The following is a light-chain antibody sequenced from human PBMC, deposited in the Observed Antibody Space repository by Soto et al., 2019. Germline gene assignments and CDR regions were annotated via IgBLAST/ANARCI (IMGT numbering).Light chain of an antibody. CDR3: AAWDDSLNAYV. CDR1: SSNIGSNT. J-gene: IGLJ1*01. CDR2: TYN. V-gene: IGLV1-44*01. Sequence: QSVLTQPPSASGTPGQRVTISCSGSSSNIGSNTVNWYQQLPGAAPKLLIYTYNQRPPGVPDRFSGSKSGTSASLAISGLQSEDEADYYCAAWDDSLNAYVFGTGTKLTVL.